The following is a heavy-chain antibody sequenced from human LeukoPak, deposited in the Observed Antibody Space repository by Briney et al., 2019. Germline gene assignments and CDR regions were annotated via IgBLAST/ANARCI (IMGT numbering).Heavy chain of an antibody. CDR1: GGSFSGYY. D-gene: IGHD4-17*01. Sequence: SETLSLTCAVYGGSFSGYYWSWIRQPPGKGLEWIGEINHSGSTNYNPSLKSRVTISVDTSKNQFSLKLSSVTAADTAVYYCARPNDYGLSYFDYWGQGTLVTVSS. J-gene: IGHJ4*02. CDR3: ARPNDYGLSYFDY. V-gene: IGHV4-34*01. CDR2: INHSGST.